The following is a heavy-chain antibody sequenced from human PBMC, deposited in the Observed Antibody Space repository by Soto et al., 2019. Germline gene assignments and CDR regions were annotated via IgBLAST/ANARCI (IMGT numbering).Heavy chain of an antibody. D-gene: IGHD5-12*01. CDR3: ARHHGPTTSENWFDP. CDR1: GYTFLTYD. J-gene: IGHJ5*02. V-gene: IGHV1-18*01. CDR2: ISTYSGDT. Sequence: QVHLVQSGVEVKTPGASVKVSCQASGYTFLTYDISWVRQAPGQGLECMGWISTYSGDTKYAQKFQGRVPMTTDSSTSTAYLELRSLRSADAAVYYRARHHGPTTSENWFDPWGQGTLVTVSS.